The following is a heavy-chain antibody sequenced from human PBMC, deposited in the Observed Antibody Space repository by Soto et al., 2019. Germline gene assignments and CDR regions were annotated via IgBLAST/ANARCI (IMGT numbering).Heavy chain of an antibody. Sequence: SVKVSCKASGFTFTSSAVQWVRQARGQRLEWIGWIVVGSGNTNYAQKFQERVTITRDMSTSTAYMELSSLRSEDTAVYYCAKVVAYCSSTSCPGDAFDIWGQGTMVTVSS. CDR1: GFTFTSSA. J-gene: IGHJ3*02. CDR2: IVVGSGNT. V-gene: IGHV1-58*01. CDR3: AKVVAYCSSTSCPGDAFDI. D-gene: IGHD2-2*01.